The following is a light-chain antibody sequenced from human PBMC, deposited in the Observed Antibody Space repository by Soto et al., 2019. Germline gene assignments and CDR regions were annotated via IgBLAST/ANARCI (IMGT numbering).Light chain of an antibody. Sequence: QSVLTQPASVSGSPGQSITISCTGTSGDVGGYDYVSWYQHHPGKAPKLMIYEVSNRPPGVSHRFSGSKSGNTASLTISGLQTEDEADYYCSSYAGSTTLLFGTGTKVTVL. J-gene: IGLJ1*01. CDR2: EVS. CDR1: SGDVGGYDY. CDR3: SSYAGSTTLL. V-gene: IGLV2-14*01.